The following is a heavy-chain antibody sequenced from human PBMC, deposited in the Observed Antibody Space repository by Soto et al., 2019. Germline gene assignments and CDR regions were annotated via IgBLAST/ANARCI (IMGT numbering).Heavy chain of an antibody. Sequence: QVQLVQSGAEVKKPGSSVTVSCKASGGNFSNYGISWVRQAPGQGLEYMGGIVPLFGTTNYAHKFRGRVTITADESTSIVSMQVSSLKSGATAVYFCARPCGRSWYNGFDLWGQGTLFTVST. D-gene: IGHD6-13*01. CDR1: GGNFSNYG. CDR3: ARPCGRSWYNGFDL. V-gene: IGHV1-69*01. J-gene: IGHJ5*02. CDR2: IVPLFGTT.